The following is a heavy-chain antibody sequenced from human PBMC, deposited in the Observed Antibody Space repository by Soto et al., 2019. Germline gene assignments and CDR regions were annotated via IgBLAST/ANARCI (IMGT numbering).Heavy chain of an antibody. CDR1: GFTFSSYA. V-gene: IGHV1-69*01. CDR2: IIPIFGTA. CDR3: ARGIAAAKNDAFDI. Sequence: QVQLVESGGGVVQPGRSLRLSCAASGFTFSSYAISWVRQAPGQGLEWMGGIIPIFGTANYAQKFQGRVTITADESTSTAYMELSSLRSEDTAVYYCARGIAAAKNDAFDIWGQGTMVTVSS. J-gene: IGHJ3*02. D-gene: IGHD6-13*01.